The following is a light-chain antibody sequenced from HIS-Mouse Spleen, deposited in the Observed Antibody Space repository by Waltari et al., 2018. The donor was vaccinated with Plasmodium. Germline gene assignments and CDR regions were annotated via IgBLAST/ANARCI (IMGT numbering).Light chain of an antibody. CDR1: ALPKQS. V-gene: IGLV3-10*01. J-gene: IGLJ3*02. CDR3: YSTDSSGNHRV. CDR2: EDS. Sequence: SYELTQPPSVSVSPGQTARITCPGDALPKQSAYWYQQKSGQAPVLVSYEDSKRPSGMPERFSGSSSGTMATLTISGAQVEDEADYYCYSTDSSGNHRVFGGGTKLTVL.